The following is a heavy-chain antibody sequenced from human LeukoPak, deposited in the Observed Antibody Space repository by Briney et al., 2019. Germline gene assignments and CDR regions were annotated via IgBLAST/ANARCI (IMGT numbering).Heavy chain of an antibody. V-gene: IGHV3-7*01. CDR2: IKSDGSAT. J-gene: IGHJ6*02. CDR1: GFTYSDYW. D-gene: IGHD6-19*01. Sequence: GGSLRLSCVVSGFTYSDYWMGWVRQAPGEGLEWVANIKSDGSATYYVDSVKGRFTISRDNPRGTLYLQMNSLRAEDTAVYYCAKDLVRWLVPPHYYYYGMDVWGQGTTVTVSS. CDR3: AKDLVRWLVPPHYYYYGMDV.